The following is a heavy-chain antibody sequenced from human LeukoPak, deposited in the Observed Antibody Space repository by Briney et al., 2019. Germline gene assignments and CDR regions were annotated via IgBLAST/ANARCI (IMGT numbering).Heavy chain of an antibody. Sequence: ASVKVSCKASGYTFTSYDINWARQATGQGLEWMGWMNPNSGNTGYAQKFQGRVTITRNTSISTAYMELSSLRSEDTAVYYCARGPTIFGVVIIDYWGQGTLVTVSS. CDR3: ARGPTIFGVVIIDY. D-gene: IGHD3-3*01. V-gene: IGHV1-8*03. CDR1: GYTFTSYD. J-gene: IGHJ4*02. CDR2: MNPNSGNT.